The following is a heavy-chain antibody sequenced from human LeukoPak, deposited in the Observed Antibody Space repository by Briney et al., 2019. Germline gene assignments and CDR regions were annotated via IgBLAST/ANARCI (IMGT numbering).Heavy chain of an antibody. J-gene: IGHJ6*02. Sequence: GGSLRLSCAASGFTFSGYAMSWVRQAPGKGLEWVSAISGSGGSTYYADSVKGRFTISRDNSKNTLYLQMNSLRAEDTAVYYCAKVRRTRNYYYYYGMDVWGQGTTVTVSS. CDR3: AKVRRTRNYYYYYGMDV. CDR1: GFTFSGYA. V-gene: IGHV3-23*01. CDR2: ISGSGGST.